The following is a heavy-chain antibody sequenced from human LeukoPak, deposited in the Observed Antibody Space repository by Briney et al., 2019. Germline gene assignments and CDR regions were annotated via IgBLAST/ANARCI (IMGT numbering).Heavy chain of an antibody. CDR3: ATYYDFWSGYLYFDS. V-gene: IGHV3-7*01. D-gene: IGHD3-3*01. CDR2: IKQDGSEK. J-gene: IGHJ4*02. Sequence: RPGGSLRLSCAASGFTFSSYWMNWVRQAPGKGLEWVANIKQDGSEKYYVDSVKGRFTISRDNAKNSLYLQMNSLRAEDTAVYYCATYYDFWSGYLYFDSWGQGTLVTVPS. CDR1: GFTFSSYW.